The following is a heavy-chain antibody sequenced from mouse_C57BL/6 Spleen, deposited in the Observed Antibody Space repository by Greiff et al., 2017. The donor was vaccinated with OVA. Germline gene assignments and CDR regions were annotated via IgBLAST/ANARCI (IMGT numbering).Heavy chain of an antibody. CDR3: TTGLWFAY. J-gene: IGHJ3*01. D-gene: IGHD3-1*01. V-gene: IGHV14-4*01. CDR1: GFNIKDDY. Sequence: EVQLQQSGAELVRPGASVKLSCTASGFNIKDDYMHWVKQRPDQGLEWIGWIDPENGDTEYASKFQGKATITADTSSNTAYLQLSSLTSEDTAVYYCTTGLWFAYWGQGTLVTVSA. CDR2: IDPENGDT.